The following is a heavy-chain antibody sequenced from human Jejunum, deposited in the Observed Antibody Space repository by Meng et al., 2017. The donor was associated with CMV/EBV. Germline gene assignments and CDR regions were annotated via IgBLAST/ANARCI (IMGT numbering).Heavy chain of an antibody. V-gene: IGHV3-9*01. J-gene: IGHJ6*02. Sequence: TFDDYAMHWVRQAPGKGLEWVSGISWNSGSIGYADSVKGRFTISRDNAKNSLYLQMNSLRAEDTALYYCARDFQLYYYHFYGMDVWGQGTTVTVSS. CDR1: TFDDYA. CDR2: ISWNSGSI. D-gene: IGHD2-2*01. CDR3: ARDFQLYYYHFYGMDV.